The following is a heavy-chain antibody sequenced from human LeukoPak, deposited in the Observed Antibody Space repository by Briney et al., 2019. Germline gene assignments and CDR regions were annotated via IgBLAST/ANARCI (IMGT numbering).Heavy chain of an antibody. CDR1: GITFSSYW. Sequence: GGSLRLSCADSGITFSSYWMSWVRQAPGKGLEWVANIKQDGGEKYYVDSVRGRFTISRDNAKNSLYLQMNNLRVEDTAVYYCARDGRPLDYWGQGTLVTVSS. J-gene: IGHJ4*02. CDR3: ARDGRPLDY. V-gene: IGHV3-7*03. CDR2: IKQDGGEK.